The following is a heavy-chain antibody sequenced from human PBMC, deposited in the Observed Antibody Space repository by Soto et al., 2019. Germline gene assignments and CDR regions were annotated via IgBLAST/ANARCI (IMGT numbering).Heavy chain of an antibody. D-gene: IGHD3-10*01. V-gene: IGHV3-23*01. J-gene: IGHJ4*02. CDR1: GFTFSSYA. Sequence: EVQLLESGGGFVQPGGSLRLSCAASGFTFSSYAMSWVRQAPGKGLEGVSSISGSGTSTNYADSLKGRFTVSRDNSQNTLYLKMNSLRAEDTAVYSCAKALGSYYFDYWGQGTLVTVSS. CDR3: AKALGSYYFDY. CDR2: ISGSGTST.